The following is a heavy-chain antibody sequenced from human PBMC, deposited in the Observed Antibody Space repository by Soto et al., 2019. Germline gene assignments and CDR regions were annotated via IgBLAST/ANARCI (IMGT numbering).Heavy chain of an antibody. Sequence: QVQLVESGGGEVQPGRSLRLSCAASGFTFSSYGMHWVRQAPGKGLEWVAVISYDGSNKYYADSVKGRFTISRDNSKNTLYLQMNSLRAEDTAVYYCAKAPSYSSGWHDYYYYGMDVWGQGTTVTVSS. J-gene: IGHJ6*02. CDR1: GFTFSSYG. CDR3: AKAPSYSSGWHDYYYYGMDV. V-gene: IGHV3-30*18. CDR2: ISYDGSNK. D-gene: IGHD6-19*01.